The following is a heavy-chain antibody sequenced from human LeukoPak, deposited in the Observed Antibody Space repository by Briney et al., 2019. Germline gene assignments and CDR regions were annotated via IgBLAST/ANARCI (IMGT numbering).Heavy chain of an antibody. CDR1: GYTFTSYD. Sequence: ASVKVSCKASGYTFTSYDINWVRQATGQRLEWMGWMNPNSGNTGYAQKFQGRVTMTRNTSISTAYMELSSLRSEDTAVYYCAIDYGDYGFCAFDIWGQGTMVTVSS. CDR2: MNPNSGNT. J-gene: IGHJ3*02. D-gene: IGHD4-17*01. CDR3: AIDYGDYGFCAFDI. V-gene: IGHV1-8*01.